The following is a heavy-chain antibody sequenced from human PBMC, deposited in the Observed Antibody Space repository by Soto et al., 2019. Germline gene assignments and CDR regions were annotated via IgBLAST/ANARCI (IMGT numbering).Heavy chain of an antibody. CDR1: GFTVINNY. Sequence: GGSLRLSCAASGFTVINNYMSWVRQAPGKGLEWVSIIYSGGTTYYSDSVKGRFTISRDNSNNTLYLQMNSLRVEDTAVYYCARAPTVTTNFDSWGQGTLVTVSS. J-gene: IGHJ4*02. V-gene: IGHV3-66*01. CDR3: ARAPTVTTNFDS. CDR2: IYSGGTT. D-gene: IGHD4-17*01.